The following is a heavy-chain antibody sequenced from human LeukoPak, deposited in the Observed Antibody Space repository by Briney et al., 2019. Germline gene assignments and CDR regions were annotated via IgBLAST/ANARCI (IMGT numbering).Heavy chain of an antibody. Sequence: SETLSLTCAVSDYSISSGYYWGWIRQPPGKGLEWIGSIYHSGSTYYNPSLKSRVTISVDTSKNQFSLKLSSVTAADTAVYYCARLRGYFDYWGQGTLVTVSS. CDR1: DYSISSGYY. V-gene: IGHV4-38-2*01. CDR2: IYHSGST. CDR3: ARLRGYFDY. D-gene: IGHD1-26*01. J-gene: IGHJ4*02.